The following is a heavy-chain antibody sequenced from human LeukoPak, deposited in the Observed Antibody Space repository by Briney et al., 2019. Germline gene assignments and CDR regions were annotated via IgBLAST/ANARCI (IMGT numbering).Heavy chain of an antibody. Sequence: SVKVSCKASGGTFSSYAISWVRQAPGQGLEWMGGIIPIFGTANYAQKFQGRVTITADKSTSTAYMELSSLRSEDTAVYYCARDRYYGSGSPAAFDYWGQGTLVSVSS. D-gene: IGHD3-10*01. J-gene: IGHJ4*02. V-gene: IGHV1-69*06. CDR1: GGTFSSYA. CDR3: ARDRYYGSGSPAAFDY. CDR2: IIPIFGTA.